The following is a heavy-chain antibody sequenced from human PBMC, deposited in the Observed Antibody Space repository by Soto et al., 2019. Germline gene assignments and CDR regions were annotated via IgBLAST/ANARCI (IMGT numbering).Heavy chain of an antibody. CDR1: GATLSSYA. D-gene: IGHD1-26*01. CDR2: LIPIFGTA. V-gene: IGHV1-69*13. Sequence: ASVKVSCKASGATLSSYAISWVRQAPGQGLEWMGGLIPIFGTANYAQKFQGRVTITADESTSTAYMELSSLRSEDTAVYYCAGEKGDGYFDYWGQGTLVTVSS. J-gene: IGHJ4*02. CDR3: AGEKGDGYFDY.